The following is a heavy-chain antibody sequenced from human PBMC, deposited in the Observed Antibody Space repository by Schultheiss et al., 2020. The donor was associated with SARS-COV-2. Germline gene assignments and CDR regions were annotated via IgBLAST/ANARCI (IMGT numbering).Heavy chain of an antibody. Sequence: GESLKISCAASGFTFSSYAMHWVRQAPGKGLVWVSRINSDGSSTSYADSVKGRFTISRDNSKNTLYLQMNSLRAEDTAVYYCARGSGYDEDYYYYYMDVWGKGTTVTVSS. D-gene: IGHD5-12*01. CDR2: INSDGSST. CDR3: ARGSGYDEDYYYYYMDV. J-gene: IGHJ6*03. V-gene: IGHV3-74*01. CDR1: GFTFSSYA.